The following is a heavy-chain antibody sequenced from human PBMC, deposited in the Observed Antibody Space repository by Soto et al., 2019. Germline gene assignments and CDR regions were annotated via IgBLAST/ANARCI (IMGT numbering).Heavy chain of an antibody. CDR3: ARGPPDNSGYDSEEGFDY. CDR1: GFTFSSYD. J-gene: IGHJ4*02. D-gene: IGHD5-12*01. Sequence: EVQLVESGGGLVQPGGSLRLSCAASGFTFSSYDMHWVRQATGKGLEWVSAIGTAGDTYYPGSVKGRFTISRENAKNSLYLQMNSLRAWDTAVYYCARGPPDNSGYDSEEGFDYWGQGTLVTVSS. CDR2: IGTAGDT. V-gene: IGHV3-13*01.